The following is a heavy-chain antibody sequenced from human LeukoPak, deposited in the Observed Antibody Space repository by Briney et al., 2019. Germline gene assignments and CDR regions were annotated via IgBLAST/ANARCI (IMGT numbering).Heavy chain of an antibody. Sequence: PGGSLRLSCAASGFTFSSSGMSWVRQAPRKGLEWVSGISERGAITNYADSVKGRFTISRDNSKDPLYLQMNSLRAEDTAVYYCAREILHCGGDCLDYWGQGTLVTVSS. V-gene: IGHV3-23*01. CDR3: AREILHCGGDCLDY. CDR2: ISERGAIT. J-gene: IGHJ4*02. D-gene: IGHD2-21*02. CDR1: GFTFSSSG.